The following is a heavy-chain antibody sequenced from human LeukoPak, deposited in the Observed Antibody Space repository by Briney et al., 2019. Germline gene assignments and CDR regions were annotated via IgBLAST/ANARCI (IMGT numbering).Heavy chain of an antibody. Sequence: SETLSLTCTVSGGSISSSSYYWGWIRQPPGKGLEWIGSIYYSGSTYYNPSLKSRVTISVDTSKNQFSLKLSSVTAADTAVYYCARLGGLGYFDWLFHRAPRGAFDIRGQGTMVTVSS. D-gene: IGHD3-9*01. CDR3: ARLGGLGYFDWLFHRAPRGAFDI. CDR2: IYYSGST. CDR1: GGSISSSSYY. J-gene: IGHJ3*02. V-gene: IGHV4-39*01.